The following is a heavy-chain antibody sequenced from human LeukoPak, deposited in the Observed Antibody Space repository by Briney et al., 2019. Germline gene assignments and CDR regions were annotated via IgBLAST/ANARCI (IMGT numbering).Heavy chain of an antibody. V-gene: IGHV3-33*01. CDR2: IWYDGSNK. CDR3: ARSGYSSGWHAYYFDY. J-gene: IGHJ4*02. CDR1: GFTFSSYG. D-gene: IGHD6-19*01. Sequence: GGSLRLSCAASGFTFSSYGMHWVRQAPGKGLEWVAVIWYDGSNKYYADSVKDRFTISRDNSKNTLYLQMNSLRAEDTAVYYCARSGYSSGWHAYYFDYWGQGTLVTVSS.